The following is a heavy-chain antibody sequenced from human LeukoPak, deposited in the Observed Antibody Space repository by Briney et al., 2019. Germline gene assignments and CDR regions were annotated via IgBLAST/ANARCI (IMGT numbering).Heavy chain of an antibody. D-gene: IGHD4-17*01. J-gene: IGHJ4*02. V-gene: IGHV3-48*04. CDR1: GFTFSSYS. CDR3: ARQMTTVTSFDY. Sequence: PGGSLRLSCAASGFTFSSYSMNWVRQAPGKGLEWVSYISGTGYTIFYADSVKGRFTISRDNAKNSLYLQMNSLRAEDTALYYCARQMTTVTSFDYWGQGTPVTVSS. CDR2: ISGTGYTI.